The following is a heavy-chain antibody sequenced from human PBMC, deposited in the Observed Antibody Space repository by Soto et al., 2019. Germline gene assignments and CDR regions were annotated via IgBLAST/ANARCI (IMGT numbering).Heavy chain of an antibody. D-gene: IGHD2-2*01. CDR2: IKQDGSEK. J-gene: IGHJ3*02. Sequence: PGGSLRLSCAASGFTFSSYWMSWVRQAPGKGLEWVANIKQDGSEKYYVDSVKGRFTISRDNAKNSLYLQMNSLRAEDTAVYYCARGYCCRTRCSEDAFDIWGQGTMVTGSS. CDR3: ARGYCCRTRCSEDAFDI. CDR1: GFTFSSYW. V-gene: IGHV3-7*01.